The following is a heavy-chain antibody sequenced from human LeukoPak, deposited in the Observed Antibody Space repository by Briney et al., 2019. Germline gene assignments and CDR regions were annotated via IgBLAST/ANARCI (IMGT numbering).Heavy chain of an antibody. Sequence: KSGGSLRLSCAASGFTFSDYYMSWIRQAPGKGLEWVSYISSSGSTIYYADSVKGRFTISRDNAKNSLYLQMNSLRAEDTAVYYCARVVSSKGIAAAMYYFDYWGQGTLVTVSS. V-gene: IGHV3-11*01. CDR1: GFTFSDYY. J-gene: IGHJ4*02. CDR2: ISSSGSTI. D-gene: IGHD6-13*01. CDR3: ARVVSSKGIAAAMYYFDY.